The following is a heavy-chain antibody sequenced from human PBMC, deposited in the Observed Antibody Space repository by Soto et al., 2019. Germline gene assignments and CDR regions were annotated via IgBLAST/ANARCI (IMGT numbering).Heavy chain of an antibody. CDR2: LFRAGTT. CDR1: GFTVSSSY. J-gene: IGHJ4*02. V-gene: IGHV3-53*04. CDR3: ARAEYTGSWTAERDY. D-gene: IGHD6-13*01. Sequence: EVHLVESGGGLVQPGGSLRLSCAGSGFTVSSSYMSWVRQAPGKGLEWVSVLFRAGTTFYADSVKGRFTISRHNSINTLYLQMNSLRGEDTAVYYCARAEYTGSWTAERDYWGQGTLVTVSS.